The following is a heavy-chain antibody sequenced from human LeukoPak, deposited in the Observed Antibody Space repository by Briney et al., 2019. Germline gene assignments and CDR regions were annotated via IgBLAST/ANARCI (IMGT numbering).Heavy chain of an antibody. D-gene: IGHD1-20*01. V-gene: IGHV1-2*02. CDR2: INPHTGGT. CDR1: GYTFTGYF. CDR3: ARDLITGRYYFDY. Sequence: ASVKVSCKASGYTFTGYFMHWVRQAPGQGLEWMGWINPHTGGTNYAQKFQGRVTMTRGASISTAYMELSSLRSEDTAVYYCARDLITGRYYFDYWGQGTLVTVSS. J-gene: IGHJ4*02.